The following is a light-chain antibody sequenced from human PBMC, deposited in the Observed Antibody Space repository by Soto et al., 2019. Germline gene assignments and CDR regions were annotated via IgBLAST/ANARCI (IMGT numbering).Light chain of an antibody. CDR1: QSVLYSSHNKKY. CDR3: QQYYTTPWT. V-gene: IGKV4-1*01. CDR2: WAS. Sequence: DIVMTQSPDSLAVSLGERATINCKSSQSVLYSSHNKKYSAWYQQKPGQPPKLLIYWASTRESGVPDRFSGSGSGTDFTLTISSLQAEDVAVYYCQQYYTTPWTFGQGTKVEIK. J-gene: IGKJ1*01.